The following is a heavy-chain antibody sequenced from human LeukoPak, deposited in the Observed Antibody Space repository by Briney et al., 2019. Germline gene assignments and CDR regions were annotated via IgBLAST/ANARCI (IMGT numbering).Heavy chain of an antibody. CDR2: IGPDSGGT. Sequence: GASVKISCNASGHSFSGHYLHWVRQTPGQGLEWMGWIGPDSGGTSYAQKFQDKVTMTRDTSTTTAYMDLRGLTFDDTAVYYCAITTGRGTTTAYWFDPWGQGTLVTVSS. J-gene: IGHJ5*02. D-gene: IGHD1-7*01. V-gene: IGHV1-2*02. CDR1: GHSFSGHY. CDR3: AITTGRGTTTAYWFDP.